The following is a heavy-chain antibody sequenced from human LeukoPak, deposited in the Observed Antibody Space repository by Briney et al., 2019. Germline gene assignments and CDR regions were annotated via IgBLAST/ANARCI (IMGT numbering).Heavy chain of an antibody. Sequence: GGSLRLSCAASGFTVSDSSMNWVRQAPGKGLEWISLLYSGGRTFYTDSVKGRFTISSHDSQNTLYLQMNSLRAEDTAVYYCARGEDMPNLWGRGTLVTVSS. J-gene: IGHJ2*01. CDR2: LYSGGRT. CDR3: ARGEDMPNL. D-gene: IGHD2-15*01. V-gene: IGHV3-53*04. CDR1: GFTVSDSS.